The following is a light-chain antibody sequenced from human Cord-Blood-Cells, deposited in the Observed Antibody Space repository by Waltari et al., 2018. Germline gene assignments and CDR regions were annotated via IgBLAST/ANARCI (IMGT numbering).Light chain of an antibody. Sequence: QSVLTQPPSVSGAPGQRVTISCTGSSSNIGAGYDVHWYQQLPGTAPKLLIYGNSNRPSGVPDRFSGSKSCTPASLAITGLQAGDEADYYCQSYDSSLSGWVFGGGTKLTVL. V-gene: IGLV1-40*01. CDR1: SSNIGAGYD. CDR2: GNS. CDR3: QSYDSSLSGWV. J-gene: IGLJ3*02.